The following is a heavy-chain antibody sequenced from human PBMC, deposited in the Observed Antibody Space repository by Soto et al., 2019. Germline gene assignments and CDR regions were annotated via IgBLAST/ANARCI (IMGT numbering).Heavy chain of an antibody. D-gene: IGHD2-2*01. J-gene: IGHJ6*02. CDR1: GGSISSSSYY. Sequence: SETLSLTCTVSGGSISSSSYYWGWIRQPPGKGLEWIGSIYYSGSTYYNPSLKSRVTISVDTSKNQFSLKLSSVTAADTAVYYCARTLGYCSSTSCRMHYYYYYGMDVWGQGTTGTVSS. CDR3: ARTLGYCSSTSCRMHYYYYYGMDV. CDR2: IYYSGST. V-gene: IGHV4-39*01.